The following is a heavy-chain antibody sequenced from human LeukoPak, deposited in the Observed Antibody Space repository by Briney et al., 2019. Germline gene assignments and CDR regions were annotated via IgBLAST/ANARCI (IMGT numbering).Heavy chain of an antibody. V-gene: IGHV4-31*03. Sequence: SETLSLTCTVSGGSISSGGYYWSWIRQHPGKGLEWIGYIYYSGSTYYNPSLKSRVTISVDTSKNQFSLKLSSVTAADTAVYYCARSVDSGKAPYYFDYWGQGTLVTVSS. J-gene: IGHJ4*02. D-gene: IGHD4-23*01. CDR1: GGSISSGGYY. CDR2: IYYSGST. CDR3: ARSVDSGKAPYYFDY.